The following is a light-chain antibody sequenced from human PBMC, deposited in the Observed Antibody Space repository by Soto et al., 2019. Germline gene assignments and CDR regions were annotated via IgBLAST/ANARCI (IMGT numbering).Light chain of an antibody. Sequence: DIVMTQSPATLSVSPGQRATLSCRASQSVTSNLAWYQQKPGQAPRLLIYGASSRATGTPDRFSGSGSGTEFTLTISSLESEDFAVYYCQQYKNWPRTFGQGTKWIS. CDR1: QSVTSN. J-gene: IGKJ1*01. CDR3: QQYKNWPRT. V-gene: IGKV3D-15*01. CDR2: GAS.